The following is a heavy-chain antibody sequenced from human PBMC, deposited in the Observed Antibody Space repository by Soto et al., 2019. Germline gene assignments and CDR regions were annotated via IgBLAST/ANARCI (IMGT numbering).Heavy chain of an antibody. D-gene: IGHD3-22*01. CDR3: ARAARSTMIVVVTEFWFDP. CDR1: GYTFTSYA. V-gene: IGHV1-3*01. Sequence: ASVKVSCKASGYTFTSYAMHWVCQAPGQRLEWMGWINAGNGNTRYSQKFQGRVTITRDTSASTAYMELSSLRSEDTAVYYCARAARSTMIVVVTEFWFDPWGQGTLVTVSS. CDR2: INAGNGNT. J-gene: IGHJ5*02.